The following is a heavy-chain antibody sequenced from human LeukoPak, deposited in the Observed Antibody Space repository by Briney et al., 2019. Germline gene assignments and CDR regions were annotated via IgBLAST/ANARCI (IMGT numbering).Heavy chain of an antibody. CDR2: ISFDGREK. Sequence: PGRSLRLSCAASGFTFSSYALHWGRQAPGKGLEWVGVISFDGREKSYADSVKGRFTISRDNSKNTLYVQMNSLRAEDTAAYYCATDNWNYVRSYYMDVWGEGTTVIVSS. V-gene: IGHV3-30*01. D-gene: IGHD1-7*01. J-gene: IGHJ6*03. CDR1: GFTFSSYA. CDR3: ATDNWNYVRSYYMDV.